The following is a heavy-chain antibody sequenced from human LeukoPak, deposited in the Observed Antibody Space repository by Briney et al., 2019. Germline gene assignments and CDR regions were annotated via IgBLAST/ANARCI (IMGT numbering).Heavy chain of an antibody. V-gene: IGHV4-34*01. J-gene: IGHJ3*02. CDR2: INHSGST. D-gene: IGHD1-26*01. CDR1: GGSFSGYY. Sequence: PSETLSLTCADYGGSFSGYYWSWIRQPPGKGLEWIGEINHSGSTNYNPSLKSRVTISVDTSKNQFSLKLSSVTAADTAVYYCARDKWELIRVAFDIWGQGTMVTVSS. CDR3: ARDKWELIRVAFDI.